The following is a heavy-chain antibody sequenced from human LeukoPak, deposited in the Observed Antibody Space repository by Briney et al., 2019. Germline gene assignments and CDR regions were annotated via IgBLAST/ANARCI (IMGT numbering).Heavy chain of an antibody. D-gene: IGHD5-12*01. Sequence: PGGSLRLSCAASGFTFSFHGMHWVRQAPGKGLEWVSAISGSGGSTYYADSVKGRFTISRDNSKNTLYLQMNSLRAEDTAVYYCAKEGGYDYSALDYWGQGTLVTVSS. CDR1: GFTFSFHG. CDR2: ISGSGGST. CDR3: AKEGGYDYSALDY. V-gene: IGHV3-23*01. J-gene: IGHJ4*02.